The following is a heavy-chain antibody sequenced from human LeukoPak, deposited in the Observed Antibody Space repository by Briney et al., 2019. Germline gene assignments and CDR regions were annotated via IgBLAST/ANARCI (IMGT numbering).Heavy chain of an antibody. Sequence: GGSLRLSCAASGFTFDDYGMSWVRQAPGKGLEWVSGINWNGGSTGYADSVKGRFTISRDNAKNSLYLQMNSLRAEDTASYYCARVTGTGYYYYMDVWGKGTTVTVSS. J-gene: IGHJ6*03. CDR2: INWNGGST. D-gene: IGHD1-1*01. V-gene: IGHV3-20*04. CDR3: ARVTGTGYYYYMDV. CDR1: GFTFDDYG.